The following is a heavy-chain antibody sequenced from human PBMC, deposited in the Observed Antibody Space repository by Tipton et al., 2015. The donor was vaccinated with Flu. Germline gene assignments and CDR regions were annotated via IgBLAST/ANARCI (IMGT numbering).Heavy chain of an antibody. D-gene: IGHD3-22*01. CDR3: ARAQHYDSNAYYYYYMDV. CDR2: IYYSGNT. V-gene: IGHV4-39*02. CDR1: GGSIRSSSYY. Sequence: TLSLTCTVSGGSIRSSSYYWGWVRQPPGKGLEWIGSIYYSGNTYYNPSLKSRVIISVDMSKNHFSLKLSSVTAADTAVYYCARAQHYDSNAYYYYYMDVWDKGATVTVSS. J-gene: IGHJ6*03.